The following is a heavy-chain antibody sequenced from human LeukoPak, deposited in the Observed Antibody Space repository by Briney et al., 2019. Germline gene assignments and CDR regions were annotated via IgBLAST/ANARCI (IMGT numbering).Heavy chain of an antibody. J-gene: IGHJ3*02. D-gene: IGHD3-10*01. Sequence: PSETLSLTCTVSGGSISSYYWSWIRQPAGKGLEWIGRIYTSASTNYKPSLKSRVTISIDRSKNQFSLKLSSVTAADTAVYYCARVWFGRKDAFDIWGQGTMVTVSS. CDR2: IYTSAST. V-gene: IGHV4-4*07. CDR3: ARVWFGRKDAFDI. CDR1: GGSISSYY.